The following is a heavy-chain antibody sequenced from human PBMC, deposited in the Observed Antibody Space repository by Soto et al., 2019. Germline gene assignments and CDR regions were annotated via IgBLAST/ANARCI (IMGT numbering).Heavy chain of an antibody. J-gene: IGHJ3*02. D-gene: IGHD3-10*02. Sequence: GGSLRLSCAASGFTFSSYAMHWVRQAPGKGLEWVAVISYDGSNKYYADSVKGRFTISRDNSKNTLYLQMNSLRAEDTAVYYCARHTTFAFDIWGQGTMVTVSS. V-gene: IGHV3-30-3*01. CDR3: ARHTTFAFDI. CDR2: ISYDGSNK. CDR1: GFTFSSYA.